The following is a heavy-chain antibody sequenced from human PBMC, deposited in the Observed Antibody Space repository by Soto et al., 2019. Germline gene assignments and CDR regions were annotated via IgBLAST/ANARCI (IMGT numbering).Heavy chain of an antibody. CDR2: IYYSGST. CDR3: ARGTKETVVSAHLLGD. CDR1: GGSISSGGYY. V-gene: IGHV4-31*03. J-gene: IGHJ4*02. Sequence: QVQLQESGPGLVKPSQTLSLTCTVSGGSISSGGYYWSWIRQHPGKGLEWIGYIYYSGSTYYKPSLKSRVTISVDTSKNQFALKLSSVTAWETALYYWARGTKETVVSAHLLGDWGQGTLGTGSS. D-gene: IGHD2-21*01.